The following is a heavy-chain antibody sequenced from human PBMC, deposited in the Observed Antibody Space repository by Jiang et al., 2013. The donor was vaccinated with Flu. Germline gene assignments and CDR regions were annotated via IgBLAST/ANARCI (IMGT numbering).Heavy chain of an antibody. D-gene: IGHD1-1*01. CDR3: ARDPDRWKDFYDY. J-gene: IGHJ4*02. CDR2: INPKNGDT. CDR1: GYGFIHYY. Sequence: KASGYGFIHYYIHWVRQAPGQGLECMGWINPKNGDTKYAQKFQGRVTMTRDTALNTAYMEMSRLTFDDTATYYCARDPDRWKDFYDYWGQGTRVTVSS. V-gene: IGHV1-2*02.